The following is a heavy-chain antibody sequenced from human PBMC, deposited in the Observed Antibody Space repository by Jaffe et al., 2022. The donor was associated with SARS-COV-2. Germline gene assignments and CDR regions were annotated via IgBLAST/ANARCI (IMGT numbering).Heavy chain of an antibody. CDR3: ARGPLYCGGDCYRPDAFDI. CDR1: GFTFDDYA. Sequence: EVQLVESGGGLVQPGRSLRLSCAASGFTFDDYAMHWVRQAPGKGLEWVSGISWNSGSIGYADSVKGRFTISRDNAKNSLYLQMNSLRAEDTALYYCARGPLYCGGDCYRPDAFDIWGQGTMVTVSS. CDR2: ISWNSGSI. V-gene: IGHV3-9*01. J-gene: IGHJ3*02. D-gene: IGHD2-21*02.